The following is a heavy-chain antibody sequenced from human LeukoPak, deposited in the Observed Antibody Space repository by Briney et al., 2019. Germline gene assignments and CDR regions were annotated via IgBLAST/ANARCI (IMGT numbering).Heavy chain of an antibody. D-gene: IGHD6-13*01. J-gene: IGHJ4*02. CDR3: ASSSSSWYSDY. V-gene: IGHV3-21*01. CDR1: GFTFSNYN. Sequence: GGSLRLSCAASGFTFSNYNMNWVRQAPGKGLEWVSSIRSSTTYVYYADSVKGRFTISRDNAKNSLYLQMNSLRAEDTAVYYCASSSSSWYSDYWGQGTLVTVSS. CDR2: IRSSTTYV.